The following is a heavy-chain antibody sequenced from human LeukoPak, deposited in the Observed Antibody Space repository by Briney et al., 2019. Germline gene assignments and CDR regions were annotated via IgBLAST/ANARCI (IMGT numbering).Heavy chain of an antibody. V-gene: IGHV1-18*01. Sequence: GASVKVSCKASGYTFASYGIDWVRQAPGQGLEWMGWISGYNDDTYYAQNLQGRVTMTTDTSTSTAYMELRSLTSDDTALYYCARDTARTTTAGGPDYWRQGTLVTVSS. J-gene: IGHJ4*02. CDR3: ARDTARTTTAGGPDY. CDR2: ISGYNDDT. D-gene: IGHD6-13*01. CDR1: GYTFASYG.